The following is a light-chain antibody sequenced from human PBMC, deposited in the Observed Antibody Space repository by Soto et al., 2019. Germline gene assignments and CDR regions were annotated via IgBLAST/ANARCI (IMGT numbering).Light chain of an antibody. Sequence: QSALTQPPSASGSPGQSVTISCSGTSSDVGGYAYVSWYQQHPGKAPKLLIYEVNYRPSGVSDRFSGSKSGNTASLTVSGLQAEDEADYYCSSYAGSNTYVFGTGTKVTVL. V-gene: IGLV2-8*01. CDR1: SSDVGGYAY. CDR2: EVN. J-gene: IGLJ1*01. CDR3: SSYAGSNTYV.